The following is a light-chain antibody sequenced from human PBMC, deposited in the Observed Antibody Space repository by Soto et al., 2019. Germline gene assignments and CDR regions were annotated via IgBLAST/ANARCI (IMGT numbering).Light chain of an antibody. V-gene: IGKV1-39*01. CDR3: QQSYSTLFT. Sequence: DIQMTQSPSSLSASVGDRVTITCRASQSISSYLNWYQQKPGKAPKLLIYAASSLQSGVPSRFSGSGSGTDLTLTISSLQPEDFATYYCQQSYSTLFTFGGGTKVEIK. CDR1: QSISSY. J-gene: IGKJ4*01. CDR2: AAS.